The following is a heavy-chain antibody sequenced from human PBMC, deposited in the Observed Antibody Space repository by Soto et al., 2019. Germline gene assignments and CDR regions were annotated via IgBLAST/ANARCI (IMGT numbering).Heavy chain of an antibody. D-gene: IGHD2-2*01. CDR3: AREQYQLLLGYYGMDV. CDR2: IYYSGST. CDR1: GGSISSGDYY. J-gene: IGHJ6*02. V-gene: IGHV4-30-4*01. Sequence: SETLSLTCTVSGGSISSGDYYWSWIRQPPGKGLEWIGYIYYSGSTYYNPSLKSRVTISVDTSKNQFSLKLSSVTAADTAVYYCAREQYQLLLGYYGMDVWGQGTTVTVSS.